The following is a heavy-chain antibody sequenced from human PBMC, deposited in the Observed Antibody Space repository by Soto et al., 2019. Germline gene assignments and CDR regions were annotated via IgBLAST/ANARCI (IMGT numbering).Heavy chain of an antibody. CDR1: VFTFTRYS. CDR3: ARESEDLTSNFDY. CDR2: ISSTTNYI. J-gene: IGHJ4*02. Sequence: GGSLRLSCAASVFTFTRYSMNWVRQAPGKGLEWVSSISSTTNYIYYGDSMKGRFTISGDNAKNSLYLEMNSLRAEDTAVYYCARESEDLTSNFDYWGQGTLVTVSS. V-gene: IGHV3-21*06.